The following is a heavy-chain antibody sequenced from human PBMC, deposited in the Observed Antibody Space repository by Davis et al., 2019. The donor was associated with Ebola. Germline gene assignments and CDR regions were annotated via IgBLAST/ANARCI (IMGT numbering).Heavy chain of an antibody. D-gene: IGHD6-19*01. CDR2: IIPILGIA. J-gene: IGHJ4*02. CDR3: ARATFAYNSGWYADY. Sequence: SVKVSCKASGGTFSSYTISWVRQAPGQGLEWMGRIIPILGIANYAQKFQGRVTITMDTSASTAYMELSSLRSEDTAVYYCARATFAYNSGWYADYWGQGTLVTVSS. CDR1: GGTFSSYT. V-gene: IGHV1-69*02.